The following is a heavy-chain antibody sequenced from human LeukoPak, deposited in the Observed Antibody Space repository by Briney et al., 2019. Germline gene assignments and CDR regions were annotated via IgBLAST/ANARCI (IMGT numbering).Heavy chain of an antibody. D-gene: IGHD6-19*01. Sequence: SVKVSCKASGGTFSSYNFIWVRQAPGQGLEWMGGIIPMQGTPNYAQKFQDRVTIFADKSTTTVYMALSSLRYEDTAMYYCARESVAGGFEYWGQGTLVTVSS. CDR2: IIPMQGTP. V-gene: IGHV1-69*08. CDR3: ARESVAGGFEY. J-gene: IGHJ4*02. CDR1: GGTFSSYN.